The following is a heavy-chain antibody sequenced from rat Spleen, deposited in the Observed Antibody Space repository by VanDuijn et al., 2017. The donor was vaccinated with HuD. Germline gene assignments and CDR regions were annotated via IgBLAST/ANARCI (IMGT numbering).Heavy chain of an antibody. V-gene: IGHV5-29*01. CDR3: ARHGRGKTTYYYVMDA. CDR2: INYDGTST. J-gene: IGHJ4*01. CDR1: GFIFSDHY. Sequence: EVQLVESGGGLVQPGRSLKLSCVVSGFIFSDHYVAWVRQAPTKGLEWVATINYDGTSTFYRDSVRARFTISRDNAKNTLYLQVDSLKSEDTATYYCARHGRGKTTYYYVMDAWGQGASVTVSS. D-gene: IGHD4-5*01.